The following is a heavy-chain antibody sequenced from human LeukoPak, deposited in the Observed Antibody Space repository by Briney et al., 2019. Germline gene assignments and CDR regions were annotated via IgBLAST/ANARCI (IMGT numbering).Heavy chain of an antibody. J-gene: IGHJ4*02. CDR1: RFSFNNYW. CDR2: IYSGDSDP. Sequence: GEALQISFPGPRFSFNNYWIGWARPMPGKGVGWRGSIYSGDSDPRYSTPFQGQVTIPADQSIRPTYLQWSSLKAAHTAMYYCARTPRSDFHYWGQGTLVTVSS. V-gene: IGHV5-51*01. D-gene: IGHD1-14*01. CDR3: ARTPRSDFHY.